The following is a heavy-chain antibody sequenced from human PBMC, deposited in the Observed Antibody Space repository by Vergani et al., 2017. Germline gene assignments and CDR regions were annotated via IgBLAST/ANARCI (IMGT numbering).Heavy chain of an antibody. CDR2: IIPIFGTA. CDR3: ARERDGYCSGGSCYYAFDV. V-gene: IGHV1-69*12. D-gene: IGHD2-15*01. CDR1: GGTFSSYA. J-gene: IGHJ3*01. Sequence: QVQLVQSGAEVKKPGSSVKVSCKASGGTFSSYAISWVRQAPGQGLEWMGGIIPIFGTANYAQKFQGRVTITADESTSTAYMELSSLRSEDTAVYYCARERDGYCSGGSCYYAFDVWGQGTMVTVSS.